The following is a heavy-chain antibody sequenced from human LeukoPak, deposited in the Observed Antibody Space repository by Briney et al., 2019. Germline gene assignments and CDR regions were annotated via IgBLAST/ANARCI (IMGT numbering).Heavy chain of an antibody. CDR2: IYYSGST. V-gene: IGHV4-59*01. CDR3: ARFGYGSGSYYNWFDP. Sequence: SETLSLTCTVSGGSISSYYWIWIRQPPGKGLEWIGYIYYSGSTNYNPSLKSRVTISVDTSKNQFSLKVSPVTAADTAVYYCARFGYGSGSYYNWFDPWGQGTLVTVSS. J-gene: IGHJ5*02. CDR1: GGSISSYY. D-gene: IGHD3-10*01.